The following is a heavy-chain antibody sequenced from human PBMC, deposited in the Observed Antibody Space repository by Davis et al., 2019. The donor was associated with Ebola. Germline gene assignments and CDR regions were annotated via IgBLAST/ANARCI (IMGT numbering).Heavy chain of an antibody. D-gene: IGHD2-8*01. Sequence: SVKVSCKASGGTFSNYPVSWVRQAPGQGFEWMGGIIPILGTANYAQKFQGRVTLTADKSTSTAYMDLTSLRSEDTAVYYCARVGVDIVLMKYDYYFHAWGQGTLVTVSS. V-gene: IGHV1-69*10. J-gene: IGHJ4*02. CDR1: GGTFSNYP. CDR3: ARVGVDIVLMKYDYYFHA. CDR2: IIPILGTA.